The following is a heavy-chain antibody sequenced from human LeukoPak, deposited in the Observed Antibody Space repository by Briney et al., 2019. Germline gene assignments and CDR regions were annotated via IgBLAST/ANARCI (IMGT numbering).Heavy chain of an antibody. D-gene: IGHD1-1*01. CDR3: ARLYQQSKWKYYYYYMDV. CDR1: GGSFSGYY. J-gene: IGHJ6*03. Sequence: SETLSLTCAVYGGSFSGYYWGWIRQPPGKGLEWIGEINHSGSTNYNPSLKSRVTISVDTSKKQFSLRLSSVTAADTAVYYCARLYQQSKWKYYYYYMDVWGKGTAVTVSS. V-gene: IGHV4-34*01. CDR2: INHSGST.